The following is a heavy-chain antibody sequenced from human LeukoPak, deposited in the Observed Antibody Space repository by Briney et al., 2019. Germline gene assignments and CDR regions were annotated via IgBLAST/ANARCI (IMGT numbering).Heavy chain of an antibody. CDR1: GYTFTSYD. V-gene: IGHV1-8*01. Sequence: ASVKVSCKASGYTFTSYDINWVRQATGQGLEWMGWMDPNSGNTGYAQKFQGRVTMTRNTSISTAYMELSSLRSEDTAVYYCARGRKRYVGIAAADFDYWGQGTLVTVSS. CDR2: MDPNSGNT. J-gene: IGHJ4*02. CDR3: ARGRKRYVGIAAADFDY. D-gene: IGHD6-13*01.